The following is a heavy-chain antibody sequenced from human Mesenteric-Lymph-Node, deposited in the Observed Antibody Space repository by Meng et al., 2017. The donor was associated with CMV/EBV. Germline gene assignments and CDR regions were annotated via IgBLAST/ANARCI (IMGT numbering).Heavy chain of an antibody. J-gene: IGHJ5*02. CDR1: GFTFSRYA. CDR3: ARALTTVLNWFDP. D-gene: IGHD4-11*01. V-gene: IGHV3-23*01. CDR2: ISGTAGVT. Sequence: GESLKISCAASGFTFSRYAMSWVRQPPGKGLEWVSFISGTAGVTQFIDSVKGRFTISRDNSKNTVYLQMNTLRAEDTAVYYCARALTTVLNWFDPWGQGTLVTVSS.